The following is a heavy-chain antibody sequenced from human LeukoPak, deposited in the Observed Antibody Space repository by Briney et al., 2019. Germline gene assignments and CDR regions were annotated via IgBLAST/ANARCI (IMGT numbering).Heavy chain of an antibody. Sequence: ASVKVSCKASGYTFTDYYMHWVRQAPGQGLEWMGWIHSNSGGTSYAQKFQGRVTMTRDTSISTAYMELSRLRSDNTAVYYCARERGGNSGYDYWGQGTLVTVSS. CDR3: ARERGGNSGYDY. CDR1: GYTFTDYY. V-gene: IGHV1-2*02. J-gene: IGHJ4*02. D-gene: IGHD4-23*01. CDR2: IHSNSGGT.